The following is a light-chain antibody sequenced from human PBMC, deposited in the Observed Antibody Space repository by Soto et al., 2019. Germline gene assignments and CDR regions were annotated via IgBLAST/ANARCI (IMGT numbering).Light chain of an antibody. CDR2: DAS. CDR1: QNVGRK. V-gene: IGKV3-15*01. J-gene: IGKJ5*01. CDR3: HHYSYWPIT. Sequence: EIVMTQSPATLSVSPWERATLSCRASQNVGRKLAWYQQKPGQAPSLLIYDASTRATGLPARFSGGGSGTEFTLTISSLQSEDFAVYYCHHYSYWPITFGQGTRLEIK.